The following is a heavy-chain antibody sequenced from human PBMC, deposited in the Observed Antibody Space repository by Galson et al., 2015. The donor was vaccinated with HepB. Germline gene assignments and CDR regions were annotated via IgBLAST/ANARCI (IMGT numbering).Heavy chain of an antibody. V-gene: IGHV3-30*03. Sequence: SLRLSCAASGFTFSTHGMHWARQAPGKGLGWVALITYDGSNKYYADSVKGRVTISRDTSKNTVYLQMTSLRAADTAVYYCARDYDVTAYFYVPHYYYYGMDVWGQGTTVTVSS. J-gene: IGHJ6*02. CDR3: ARDYDVTAYFYVPHYYYYGMDV. CDR2: ITYDGSNK. D-gene: IGHD3-22*01. CDR1: GFTFSTHG.